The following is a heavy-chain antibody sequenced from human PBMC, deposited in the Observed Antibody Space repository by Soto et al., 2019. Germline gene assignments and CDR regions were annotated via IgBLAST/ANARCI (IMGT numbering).Heavy chain of an antibody. J-gene: IGHJ6*02. CDR2: IYSGDSDT. D-gene: IGHD3-22*01. Sequence: GESLKISCKGSGYSFTNYWIGWVRQMPGKGLEWMGIIYSGDSDTRYSPSFQGQVTISADKSISTAYLQWSSLKASDTAMYYCARQISDSRRYYYGMDVWGQGTTVTVSS. V-gene: IGHV5-51*01. CDR1: GYSFTNYW. CDR3: ARQISDSRRYYYGMDV.